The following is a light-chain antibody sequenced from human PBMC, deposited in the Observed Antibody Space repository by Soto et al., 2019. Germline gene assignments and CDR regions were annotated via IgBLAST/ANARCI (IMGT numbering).Light chain of an antibody. CDR1: SSDVGTYDF. CDR2: DVS. J-gene: IGLJ1*01. V-gene: IGLV2-11*01. CDR3: CLYAVTFYV. Sequence: QSVLTQPRSVSWSPGQSVTISCTGTSSDVGTYDFVSWYQQHPGKAPRLMILDVSERPSGVPDRFSGSKSGNTASLTISGLQAEDEADYYCCLYAVTFYVFGTGTKVTVL.